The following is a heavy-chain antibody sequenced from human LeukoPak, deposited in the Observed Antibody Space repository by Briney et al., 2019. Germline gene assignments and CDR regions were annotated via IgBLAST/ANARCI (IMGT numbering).Heavy chain of an antibody. V-gene: IGHV4-39*01. Sequence: SETLSLTCTVSGGSISSSSYYWGWIRQPPWKGLEWIGSIYYSGSTYYNPSLKSRVTISVDTSKNQFSLKLSSVTAADTAVYYCARTYYDFWSGYRPDYYYMDVWGKGTTVTVSS. CDR1: GGSISSSSYY. CDR3: ARTYYDFWSGYRPDYYYMDV. J-gene: IGHJ6*03. CDR2: IYYSGST. D-gene: IGHD3-3*01.